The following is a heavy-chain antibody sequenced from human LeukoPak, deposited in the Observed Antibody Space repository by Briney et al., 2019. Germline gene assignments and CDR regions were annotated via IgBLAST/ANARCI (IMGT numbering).Heavy chain of an antibody. D-gene: IGHD3-22*01. J-gene: IGHJ4*02. CDR2: IYTSGST. V-gene: IGHV4-4*07. CDR1: GGPISSYY. Sequence: PSETLSLTCTVSGGPISSYYWSWIRQPAGKGLEWIGRIYTSGSTNYNPSLKSRVTMSVDTSKNQFSLKLSSVTAADTAVYYCARDQWGYYDSSGYYYFDYWGQGTLVTVSS. CDR3: ARDQWGYYDSSGYYYFDY.